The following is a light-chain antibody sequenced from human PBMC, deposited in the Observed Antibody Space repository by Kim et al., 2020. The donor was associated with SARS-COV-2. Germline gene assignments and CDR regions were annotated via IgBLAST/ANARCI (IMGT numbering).Light chain of an antibody. J-gene: IGLJ3*02. V-gene: IGLV3-19*01. CDR1: SLRNYF. CDR3: SSRDSSGTHWV. Sequence: ALGQTVRITCQGDSLRNYFVSWLQQKPGQAPVLVIYGKNFRPSGIPDRFSGSSSGNTASLTITGAQAEDEADYYCSSRDSSGTHWVFGGGTQLTVL. CDR2: GKN.